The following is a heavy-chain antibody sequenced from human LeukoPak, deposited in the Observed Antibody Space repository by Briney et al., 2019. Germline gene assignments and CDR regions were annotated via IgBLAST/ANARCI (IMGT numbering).Heavy chain of an antibody. CDR1: GGSIGSSSYY. CDR2: ISYSGNT. CDR3: ARGRTYRSSSWFDP. V-gene: IGHV4-61*01. J-gene: IGHJ5*02. D-gene: IGHD6-6*01. Sequence: PSETLSLTCTVSGGSIGSSSYYWSWIRQPPGKGLEWIGYISYSGNTNYNPSLKSRVTISVDTSKNLFSLKLSSVTAADTAVYYCARGRTYRSSSWFDPWGQGTLVTVSS.